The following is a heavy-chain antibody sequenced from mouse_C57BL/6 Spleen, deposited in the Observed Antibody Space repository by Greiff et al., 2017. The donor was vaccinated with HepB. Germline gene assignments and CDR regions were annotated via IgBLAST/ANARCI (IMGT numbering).Heavy chain of an antibody. D-gene: IGHD2-4*01. CDR1: GYAFSSSW. J-gene: IGHJ4*01. Sequence: QVQLKQSGPELVKPGASVKISCKASGYAFSSSWMNWVKQRPGKGLEWIGRIYPGDGDTNYNGKFKGKATLTADKSSSTAYMQLSSLTSEDSAVYFCARDYDYALYAMDYWGQGTSVTVSS. CDR3: ARDYDYALYAMDY. V-gene: IGHV1-82*01. CDR2: IYPGDGDT.